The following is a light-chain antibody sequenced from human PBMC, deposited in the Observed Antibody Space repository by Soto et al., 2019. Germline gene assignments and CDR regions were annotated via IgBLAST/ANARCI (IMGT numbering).Light chain of an antibody. V-gene: IGKV1-5*01. CDR2: DAS. J-gene: IGKJ5*01. Sequence: DIQLTQSPSTLSAAVGDSVTITCRGSHNIRNLLAWYQQKPGKAPKPLIFDASTLKTGVPSRFGGSGSGAEFNFTITGLQPDDFATYFCQQYYTYSTFGQGTRLEIK. CDR3: QQYYTYST. CDR1: HNIRNL.